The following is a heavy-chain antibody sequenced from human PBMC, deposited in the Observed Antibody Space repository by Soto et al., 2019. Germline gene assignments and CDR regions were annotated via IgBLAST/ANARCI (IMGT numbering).Heavy chain of an antibody. Sequence: ASETLSLTCTVSGGSISSGGYYWSWIRQHPGKGLEWIGYIYYSGSTYYNPSLKSRVTISVDTSKNQFSLKLSSVTAADTAVYYCARRSSGYYYVGYWGQGTLVTVSS. D-gene: IGHD3-22*01. CDR2: IYYSGST. CDR1: GGSISSGGYY. J-gene: IGHJ4*02. CDR3: ARRSSGYYYVGY. V-gene: IGHV4-31*03.